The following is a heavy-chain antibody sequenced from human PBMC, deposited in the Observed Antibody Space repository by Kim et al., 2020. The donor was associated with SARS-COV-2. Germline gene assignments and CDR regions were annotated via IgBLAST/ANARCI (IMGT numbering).Heavy chain of an antibody. Sequence: GGSLRLSCAASGFTFSSYAMHWVRQAPGKGLEWVAVISYDGSNKYYADSVKGRFTISRDNSKNTLYLQMNSLRAEDTAVYYCARGVLRYFDWLHSDYWG. CDR3: ARGVLRYFDWLHSDY. J-gene: IGHJ4*01. V-gene: IGHV3-30-3*01. CDR1: GFTFSSYA. D-gene: IGHD3-9*01. CDR2: ISYDGSNK.